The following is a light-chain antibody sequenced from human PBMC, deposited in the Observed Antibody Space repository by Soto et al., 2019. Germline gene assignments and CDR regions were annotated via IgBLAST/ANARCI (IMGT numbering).Light chain of an antibody. Sequence: ESVLTQSPGTLSLSLGERATISCRASQSVSSNYLAWYQQKPGQAPRLLIYGASTRATGIPDRFSSSRSGTDFTLTISSLEPEDFAVYYCQQRSNWPSITFGQGTRLEI. J-gene: IGKJ5*01. V-gene: IGKV3D-20*02. CDR3: QQRSNWPSIT. CDR2: GAS. CDR1: QSVSSNY.